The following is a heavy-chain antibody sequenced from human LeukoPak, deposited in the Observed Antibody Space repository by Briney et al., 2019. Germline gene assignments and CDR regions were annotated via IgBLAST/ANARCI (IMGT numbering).Heavy chain of an antibody. CDR2: ISYEGNHK. J-gene: IGHJ4*02. Sequence: PGRSLRLSCAASGFNFSNYAMHWVRQAPGKGLEWVAVISYEGNHKYYADSVKGRFTISRDNSKNKQYLQMNSLRAEDTAVYYCAKPSLIQQWLVFWDYWGQGTLVTVSS. CDR1: GFNFSNYA. D-gene: IGHD6-19*01. V-gene: IGHV3-30*04. CDR3: AKPSLIQQWLVFWDY.